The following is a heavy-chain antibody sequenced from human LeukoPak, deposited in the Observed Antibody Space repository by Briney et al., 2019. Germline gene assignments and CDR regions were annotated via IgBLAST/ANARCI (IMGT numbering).Heavy chain of an antibody. CDR3: ARSSGWYGAWPFDY. CDR1: GFTFSSYG. CDR2: ISYDGSNK. V-gene: IGHV3-30*19. Sequence: PGGSLRLSCAASGFTFSSYGMHWVRQAPGKGLEWVAVISYDGSNKYYADSVKGRFTISRDNSKNTLYLQMNSLRAEDTAVYYCARSSGWYGAWPFDYWGQGTLVTVSS. J-gene: IGHJ4*02. D-gene: IGHD6-19*01.